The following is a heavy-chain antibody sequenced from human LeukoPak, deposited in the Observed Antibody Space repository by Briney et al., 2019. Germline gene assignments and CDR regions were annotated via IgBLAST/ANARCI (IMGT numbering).Heavy chain of an antibody. CDR3: ARRGRYCSGGSCYPY. CDR2: MNPNSGNT. Sequence: WASVKVSCKTSGYTFSTHWMHWVRQAPGQGLEWMGWMNPNSGNTGYAQKFQGRVTMTRNTSISTAYMELSSLRSEDTAVYYCARRGRYCSGGSCYPYWGQGTLVTVSS. CDR1: GYTFSTHW. D-gene: IGHD2-15*01. V-gene: IGHV1-8*02. J-gene: IGHJ4*02.